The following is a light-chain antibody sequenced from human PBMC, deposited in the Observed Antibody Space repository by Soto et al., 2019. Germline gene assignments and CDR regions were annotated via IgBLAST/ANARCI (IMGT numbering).Light chain of an antibody. CDR1: QSVSFSY. CDR2: GAS. CDR3: QQYDNSPYS. J-gene: IGKJ2*03. Sequence: EIVLTWSPVLLFYSPGERATLSCRASQSVSFSYVAWYQQKPGQAPRLLIYGASSRATGIPDRFSGSGSGTDFTLTINRLEPEDFAVYYCQQYDNSPYSFGQGTKVDIK. V-gene: IGKV3-20*01.